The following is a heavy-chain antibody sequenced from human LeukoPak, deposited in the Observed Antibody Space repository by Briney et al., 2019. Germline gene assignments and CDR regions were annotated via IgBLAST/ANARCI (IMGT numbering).Heavy chain of an antibody. CDR1: GYIFTSYY. V-gene: IGHV1-46*01. CDR2: INPSGGST. D-gene: IGHD2-2*01. Sequence: ASVKVSCKASGYIFTSYYMHWVRQAPGQGLEWMGIINPSGGSTSYAQKFQGRVTMTRDTSTSTVYMELSSLRSEDTAVYYCARATDELVVPAAIPDYWGQGTLVAVSS. CDR3: ARATDELVVPAAIPDY. J-gene: IGHJ4*02.